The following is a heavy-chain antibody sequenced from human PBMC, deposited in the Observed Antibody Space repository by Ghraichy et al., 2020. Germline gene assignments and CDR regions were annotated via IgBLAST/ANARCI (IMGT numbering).Heavy chain of an antibody. J-gene: IGHJ6*02. V-gene: IGHV1-18*01. CDR1: GYTFTSYG. CDR2: ISAYNGNT. CDR3: ARFIRCSSTSCLFTYYYYGMDV. D-gene: IGHD2-2*01. Sequence: ASVKVSCKASGYTFTSYGISWVRQAPGQGLEWMGWISAYNGNTNYAQKLQGRVTMTTDTSTSTAYMELRSLRSDDTAVYYCARFIRCSSTSCLFTYYYYGMDVWGQGTTVTVSS.